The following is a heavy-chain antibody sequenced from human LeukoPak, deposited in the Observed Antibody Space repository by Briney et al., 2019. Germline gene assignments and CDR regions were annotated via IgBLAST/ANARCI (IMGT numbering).Heavy chain of an antibody. Sequence: SETLSLTCTVSGGSFSSSSYYWGWIRQPPGKGLEWIASIYYNGSTYYNPSLKSRVTVSVDTSKRQFSLKLSSVTAADTAVYYCARLLGYCPSTRCYGNWLDPWGQGTLVTVSS. J-gene: IGHJ5*01. D-gene: IGHD2-2*01. CDR3: ARLLGYCPSTRCYGNWLDP. CDR1: GGSFSSSSYY. V-gene: IGHV4-39*01. CDR2: IYYNGST.